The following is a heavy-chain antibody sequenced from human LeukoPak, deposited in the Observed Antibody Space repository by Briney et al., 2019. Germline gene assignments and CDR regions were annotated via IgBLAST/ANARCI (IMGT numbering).Heavy chain of an antibody. D-gene: IGHD2-15*01. Sequence: GGSLRLSCAASGFTFDDYGMSWVRQAPGKGLEWVSGINWNGGSKGYADSVKGRFTISRDNAKNSLYLQMNSLRAEDTALYYCARDIVVVVAATNYYYYMDVWGKGTTVTVSS. CDR3: ARDIVVVVAATNYYYYMDV. J-gene: IGHJ6*03. CDR2: INWNGGSK. V-gene: IGHV3-20*04. CDR1: GFTFDDYG.